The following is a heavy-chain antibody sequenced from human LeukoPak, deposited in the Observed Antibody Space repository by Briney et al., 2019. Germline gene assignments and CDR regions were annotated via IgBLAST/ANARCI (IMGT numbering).Heavy chain of an antibody. CDR2: IYSSGST. Sequence: PSETLTLTCAVSGGTFSSKSNHWVWIRQHPGKGLEWIGSIYSSGSTYYNPSLKSRVTISVDTSKNQFALKLRSLPAADTAVYYYAMYRGLQLGFHDGGDFGPWGQGTLVTVSS. CDR1: GGTFSSKSNH. CDR3: AMYRGLQLGFHDGGDFGP. D-gene: IGHD2-21*01. V-gene: IGHV4-39*01. J-gene: IGHJ5*02.